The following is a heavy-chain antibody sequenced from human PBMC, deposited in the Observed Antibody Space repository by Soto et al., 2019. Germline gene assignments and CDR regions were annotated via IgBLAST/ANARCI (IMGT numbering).Heavy chain of an antibody. CDR2: IIPIFGTA. V-gene: IGHV1-69*13. CDR3: ARPSEDYDILTGEGPAGAFDI. J-gene: IGHJ3*02. CDR1: GGTFSSYA. D-gene: IGHD3-9*01. Sequence: GASVKVSCKASGGTFSSYAISWVRQAPGQGLEWMGGIIPIFGTANYAQKFQGRVTITADESTSTAYMELSSLRSEDTAVYYCARPSEDYDILTGEGPAGAFDIWGQGTMVTVS.